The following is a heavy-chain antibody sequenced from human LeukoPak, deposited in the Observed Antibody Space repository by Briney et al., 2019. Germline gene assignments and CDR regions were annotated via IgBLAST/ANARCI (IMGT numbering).Heavy chain of an antibody. CDR3: ATLDDSSGNPFDY. CDR2: FDPEDGET. V-gene: IGHV1-24*01. J-gene: IGHJ4*02. CDR1: GYTLTELS. D-gene: IGHD3-22*01. Sequence: GASVKVSCKVSGYTLTELSTHWVRQAPGKGLEWMGGFDPEDGETIYAQKFQGRVTMTEDTSTDTAYMELSSLRSEDTAVYYCATLDDSSGNPFDYWGQGTLVTVSS.